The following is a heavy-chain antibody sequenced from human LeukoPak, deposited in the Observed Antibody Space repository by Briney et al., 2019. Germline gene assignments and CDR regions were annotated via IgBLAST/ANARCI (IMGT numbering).Heavy chain of an antibody. CDR3: ARSYGSGSYFEN. Sequence: GASVKVSCKASGYTFTSYGISWVRQAPGQGLEWMGWINAGNGNTKYSQKFQGRVTITRDTSASTAYMELSSLRSEDTAVYYCARSYGSGSYFENWGQGTLVTVSS. CDR2: INAGNGNT. D-gene: IGHD3-10*01. CDR1: GYTFTSYG. V-gene: IGHV1-18*01. J-gene: IGHJ4*02.